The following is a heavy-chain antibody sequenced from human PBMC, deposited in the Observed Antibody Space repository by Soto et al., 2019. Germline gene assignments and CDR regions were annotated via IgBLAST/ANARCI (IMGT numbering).Heavy chain of an antibody. J-gene: IGHJ3*02. CDR2: ITWNSRII. V-gene: IGHV3-9*01. D-gene: IGHD6-19*01. CDR1: GFSFDDYA. CDR3: ARDWEVVSGNGAFDM. Sequence: EEQLVESGGGLVQPGRSLRLSCAASGFSFDDYAMHWVRQGPGKGLEWVSSITWNSRIIGYADSVKGRLTISRDNAKNFLYLQMNSLRTEDTALYYCARDWEVVSGNGAFDMWGQGTMVTVAS.